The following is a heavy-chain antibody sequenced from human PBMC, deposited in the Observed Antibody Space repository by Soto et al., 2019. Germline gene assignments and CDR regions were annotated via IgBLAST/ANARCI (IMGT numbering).Heavy chain of an antibody. V-gene: IGHV3-11*01. CDR2: ISSSGTSI. D-gene: IGHD3-10*01. J-gene: IGHJ6*02. Sequence: QVQLVESGGGLVKPGGSLRLSCAVSGVTFSDCYMNWIRQAPGKGLEWVSYISSSGTSINYAGSVKGRFTISRDNAKNSRYLQRNSLRAEDTAMYYCARVRFGEWGYAMDVWGQGTTVTVSS. CDR1: GVTFSDCY. CDR3: ARVRFGEWGYAMDV.